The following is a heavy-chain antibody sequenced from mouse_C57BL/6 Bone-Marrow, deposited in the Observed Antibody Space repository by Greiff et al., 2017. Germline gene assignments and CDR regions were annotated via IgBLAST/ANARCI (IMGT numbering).Heavy chain of an antibody. CDR3: ARHYYGSSYPLLY. D-gene: IGHD1-1*01. CDR1: GYTFTSSG. V-gene: IGHV1-81*01. J-gene: IGHJ2*01. CDR2: IYPRSGNT. Sequence: QVQLQQSGAELARPGASVKLSCKASGYTFTSSGISWVKQRTGQGLEWIGEIYPRSGNTYYNEKFKGKATLTADNSSSTAYMELRSLTSEDSAVYFCARHYYGSSYPLLYWGQGTTLTVSS.